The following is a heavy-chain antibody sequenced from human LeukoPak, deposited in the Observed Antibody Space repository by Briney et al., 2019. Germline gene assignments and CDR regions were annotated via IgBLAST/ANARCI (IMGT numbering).Heavy chain of an antibody. CDR1: GFTFSSFG. D-gene: IGHD3-10*01. J-gene: IGHJ4*02. CDR3: AKDQSHGSGSYYPDY. Sequence: GGSLRLSCAASGFTFSSFGMHWVRQAPGKGLEWVAFTRYDGNNKYYTDAVKGRFTISRDNSKNTLYLQMNSLRAEDTAVYYCAKDQSHGSGSYYPDYWGRGTLVTVSS. CDR2: TRYDGNNK. V-gene: IGHV3-30*02.